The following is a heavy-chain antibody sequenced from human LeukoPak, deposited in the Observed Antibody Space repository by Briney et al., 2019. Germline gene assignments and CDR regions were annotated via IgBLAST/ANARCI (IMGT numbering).Heavy chain of an antibody. Sequence: SETLSLTCAVSGGSISSSNWWSWVRQPPGKGLEWIGEIYHSGSTNYNPSLKSRVTISVDMSKNQFSLKLSSVTAADTAVYYCATLSIVGGTLDYWGQGTLVTVSS. J-gene: IGHJ4*02. D-gene: IGHD1-26*01. CDR3: ATLSIVGGTLDY. V-gene: IGHV4-4*02. CDR1: GGSISSSNW. CDR2: IYHSGST.